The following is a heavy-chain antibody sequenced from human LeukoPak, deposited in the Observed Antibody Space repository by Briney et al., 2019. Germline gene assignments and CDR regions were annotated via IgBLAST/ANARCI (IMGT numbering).Heavy chain of an antibody. CDR2: IYYSGST. V-gene: IGHV4-59*08. CDR1: GGSISSYY. J-gene: IGHJ4*02. Sequence: SETLSLTCTVSGGSISSYYWSWIRQPPGKGLEWIGYIYYSGSTNYNPSLKSRVTISVDTSKNQFSLKLSSVTAADTAVYYCARLPVTITYDGVIDYWGQGALVTVSS. CDR3: ARLPVTITYDGVIDY. D-gene: IGHD4-11*01.